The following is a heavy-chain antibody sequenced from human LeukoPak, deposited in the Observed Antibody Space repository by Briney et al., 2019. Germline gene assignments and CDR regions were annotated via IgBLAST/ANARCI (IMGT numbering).Heavy chain of an antibody. CDR3: ARTRPTWEGWGFDY. V-gene: IGHV1-18*01. J-gene: IGHJ4*02. CDR2: ISPYDGNT. D-gene: IGHD1-26*01. Sequence: EASVKVSCTASGYSFTSFGITWVRQAPGRGLEWMGWISPYDGNTNYAQNLQGRVTMTTDTSTTTAYMDLRSLRFDDTAVYYCARTRPTWEGWGFDYWGQGTLVTVSS. CDR1: GYSFTSFG.